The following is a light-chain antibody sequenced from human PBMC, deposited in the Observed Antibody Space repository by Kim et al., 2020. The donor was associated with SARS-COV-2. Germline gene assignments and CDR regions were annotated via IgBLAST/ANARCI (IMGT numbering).Light chain of an antibody. J-gene: IGLJ2*01. CDR3: QSFDRTTLI. CDR1: SVSIVSNA. Sequence: GNTVTISCTRSSVSIVSNAVQWFQQRPGSAPTSVIYENNRRPSGVPDRFSGSIDSSSNSASLTISGLKTEDEADYSCQSFDRTTLIFGGGTQLTVL. CDR2: ENN. V-gene: IGLV6-57*03.